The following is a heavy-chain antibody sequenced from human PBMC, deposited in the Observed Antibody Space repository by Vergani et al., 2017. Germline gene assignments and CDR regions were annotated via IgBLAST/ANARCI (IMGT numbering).Heavy chain of an antibody. J-gene: IGHJ4*02. CDR2: IYTSGST. Sequence: QVQLQESGPGLVKPSQTLSLTCTVSGGSISSGSYYWSWIRQPAGKGLEWIGRIYTSGSTNYNPSLKSRVTISVDTSKNQFSLKLSSVTAADTAVYYCARSPTDYDILTGYYPTFFDYWGQGTLVTVSS. D-gene: IGHD3-9*01. V-gene: IGHV4-61*02. CDR1: GGSISSGSYY. CDR3: ARSPTDYDILTGYYPTFFDY.